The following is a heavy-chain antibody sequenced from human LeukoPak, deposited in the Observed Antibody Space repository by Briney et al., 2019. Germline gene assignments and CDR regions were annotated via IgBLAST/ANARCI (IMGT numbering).Heavy chain of an antibody. D-gene: IGHD4-17*01. J-gene: IGHJ4*02. CDR2: ISYDGSNK. Sequence: GGSLRLSCAASGFTFSSYAMDWVRQAPGKGLEWMAVISYDGSNKYYADSVKGRFTISRDNSKNTLYLQMNSLRTEDTAVYYCARPYGSYVDYYFDYWGQGTLVTVSS. CDR3: ARPYGSYVDYYFDY. V-gene: IGHV3-30-3*01. CDR1: GFTFSSYA.